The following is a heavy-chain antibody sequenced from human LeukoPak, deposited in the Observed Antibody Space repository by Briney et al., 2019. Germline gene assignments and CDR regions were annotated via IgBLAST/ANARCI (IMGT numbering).Heavy chain of an antibody. CDR3: TRVALWFGEFVDAFDI. CDR1: GFTFGDYA. V-gene: IGHV3-49*04. Sequence: GRSLRLSCTASGFTFGDYAMSWVRQAPGKGLEWVGFIRSKAYGGTTEYAASVKGRFTISRDDSKSIAYLQMNSLKTEDTAVYYCTRVALWFGEFVDAFDIWGQGTMVTVSS. CDR2: IRSKAYGGTT. D-gene: IGHD3-10*01. J-gene: IGHJ3*02.